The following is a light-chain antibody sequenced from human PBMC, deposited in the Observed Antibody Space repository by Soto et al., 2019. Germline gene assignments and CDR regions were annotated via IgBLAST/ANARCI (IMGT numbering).Light chain of an antibody. J-gene: IGKJ1*01. CDR1: QSVSSY. V-gene: IGKV3-15*01. Sequence: EMVMTQSPATLSVSPGERATLSCRASQSVSSYFAWYQQKPGQPPRLLIYVASTRAAGIPARFSGSGSGTEFTLTISSLQSEDFAVYSCQQYKDWPPRFGQGTKVEIK. CDR2: VAS. CDR3: QQYKDWPPR.